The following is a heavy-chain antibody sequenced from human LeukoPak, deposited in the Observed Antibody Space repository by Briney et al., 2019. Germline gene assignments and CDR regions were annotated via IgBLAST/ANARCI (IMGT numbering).Heavy chain of an antibody. CDR3: AREEVGSGWYWDYYYYGMDV. CDR2: IKQDGSEK. J-gene: IGHJ6*02. V-gene: IGHV3-7*03. CDR1: GFTFSSYS. D-gene: IGHD6-19*01. Sequence: SGGSLRLSCAASGFTFSSYSMNWVRQAPGKGLEWVANIKQDGSEKYYVDSVKGRFTISRDNAKNPLYLQMNSLRAEDTAVYYCAREEVGSGWYWDYYYYGMDVWGQGTTVTVSS.